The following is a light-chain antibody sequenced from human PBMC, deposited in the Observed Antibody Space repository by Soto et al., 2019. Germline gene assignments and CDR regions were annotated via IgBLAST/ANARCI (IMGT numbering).Light chain of an antibody. CDR1: QSVGSTY. CDR3: QQYGDSPWT. Sequence: EIVFEQSPGNLSFSPGERATLSCRASQSVGSTYLAWYQQKPGQAPRLLIYDASSRATGIPDRFSGSGSGTDFTLTISRLEPEDFAVYYCQQYGDSPWTFGQGTKVDIK. J-gene: IGKJ1*01. V-gene: IGKV3-20*01. CDR2: DAS.